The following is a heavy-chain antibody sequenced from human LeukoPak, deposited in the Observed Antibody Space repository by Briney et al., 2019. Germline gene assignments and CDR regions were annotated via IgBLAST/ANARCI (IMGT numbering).Heavy chain of an antibody. CDR2: IYYSGST. Sequence: SETLSLTCTVSGGSISSSSYYWGWIRQPPGKGLEWSGSIYYSGSTYYNPSLKSRVTISVDTSKNQFSLKLSSVTAADTAVYYCARHDILTGYYFPLVWGQGTLVTVSS. V-gene: IGHV4-39*01. J-gene: IGHJ4*02. D-gene: IGHD3-9*01. CDR1: GGSISSSSYY. CDR3: ARHDILTGYYFPLV.